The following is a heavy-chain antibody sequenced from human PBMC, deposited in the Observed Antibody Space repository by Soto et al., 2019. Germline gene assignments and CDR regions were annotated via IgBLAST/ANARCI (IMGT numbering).Heavy chain of an antibody. CDR2: IIPIFGTA. Sequence: ASVKVSCKASGGTFSSYAISWVRQAPGQGLEWMGGIIPIFGTANYAQKFQGRVTITADESTSTAYMELSSLRSEDTAVYYCARAPVLLSYYYYMDVWGKGTTVSVSS. J-gene: IGHJ6*03. CDR1: GGTFSSYA. CDR3: ARAPVLLSYYYYMDV. D-gene: IGHD3-10*01. V-gene: IGHV1-69*13.